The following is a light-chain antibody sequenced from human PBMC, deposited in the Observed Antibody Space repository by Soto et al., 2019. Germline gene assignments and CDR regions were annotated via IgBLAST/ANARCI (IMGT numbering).Light chain of an antibody. CDR2: GAS. Sequence: EIVMTQSPATLSVSPGERATLSCRASQSVSSNLAGYQQKPGQPPRLLIYGASTRATGIPARFSGSGSGTEFTLTISSLQSEDFAVYYCQQYNNWPPGTFGQGTKVEIK. J-gene: IGKJ1*01. V-gene: IGKV3-15*01. CDR1: QSVSSN. CDR3: QQYNNWPPGT.